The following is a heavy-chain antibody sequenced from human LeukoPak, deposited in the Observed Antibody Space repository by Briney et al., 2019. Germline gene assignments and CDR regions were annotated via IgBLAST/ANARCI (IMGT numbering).Heavy chain of an antibody. J-gene: IGHJ4*02. CDR2: IYYSGST. D-gene: IGHD3-10*01. Sequence: PSETLSLTCTVSGGSISSYYWSWIRQPPGKGLEWIGYIYYSGSTDYNPSLKSRVTISVDTSKNQFSLKLSSVTAADTAVYYCASNYYGSGSLDYWGQGNLVTVSS. V-gene: IGHV4-59*08. CDR1: GGSISSYY. CDR3: ASNYYGSGSLDY.